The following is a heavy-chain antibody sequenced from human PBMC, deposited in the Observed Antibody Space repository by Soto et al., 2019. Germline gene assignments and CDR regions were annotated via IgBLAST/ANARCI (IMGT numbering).Heavy chain of an antibody. CDR3: ARETTDMVRGGAGMDV. D-gene: IGHD3-10*01. CDR2: IYYSGST. J-gene: IGHJ6*02. Sequence: QVQLQESGPGLVKPSQTLSLTCTVSGGSISSGGYYWSWIRQHPGKGLEWIGYIYYSGSTYYNPSLKSRVTISVDTSKNQFSLKLSSVTAADTAVYYCARETTDMVRGGAGMDVWGQGTTVTVSS. V-gene: IGHV4-31*03. CDR1: GGSISSGGYY.